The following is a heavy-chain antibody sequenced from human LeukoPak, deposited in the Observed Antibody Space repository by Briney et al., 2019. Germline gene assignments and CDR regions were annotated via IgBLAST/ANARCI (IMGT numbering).Heavy chain of an antibody. CDR1: GFTFSSYA. D-gene: IGHD2-15*01. V-gene: IGHV3-23*01. CDR2: IVGSSGNT. Sequence: GGSLRLSCEGSGFTFSSYAMTWVRQAPGKGLEWVSGIVGSSGNTYYADSVKGRFTISRDISKSTLYLQMNSLRAEDTAVYYCAPLGCGGSCYRFDYWGQGTLVTVSS. J-gene: IGHJ4*02. CDR3: APLGCGGSCYRFDY.